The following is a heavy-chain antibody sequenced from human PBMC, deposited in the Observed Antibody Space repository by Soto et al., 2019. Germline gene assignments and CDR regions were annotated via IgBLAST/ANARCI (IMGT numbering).Heavy chain of an antibody. V-gene: IGHV3-30*18. CDR2: ISYDGSNE. Sequence: QVQLVESGGGVVQPGRSLRLSCAASGFAFSHYGMHWVRQAPGKGPEWVAVISYDGSNEQYADSVRGRFTISRDSSENTLYLQMNSLRAEDSAIYYCAKAYFGGFCTDISCYVTDYWGQGTLVTVSS. CDR3: AKAYFGGFCTDISCYVTDY. J-gene: IGHJ4*02. CDR1: GFAFSHYG. D-gene: IGHD2-2*01.